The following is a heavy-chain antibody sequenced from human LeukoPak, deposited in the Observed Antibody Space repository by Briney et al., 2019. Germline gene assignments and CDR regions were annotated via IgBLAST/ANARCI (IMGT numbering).Heavy chain of an antibody. V-gene: IGHV4-39*01. Sequence: SETLSLTCTVSGGAISNDNFYWGWIRQAPGKGLEWIGSINYSGTTYYNPSLKSRVTISVDTSKTQFSLKLNSVTAADTAVYYCARVYDILTGADFDYWGQGTLVTVSS. J-gene: IGHJ4*02. CDR3: ARVYDILTGADFDY. D-gene: IGHD3-9*01. CDR2: INYSGTT. CDR1: GGAISNDNFY.